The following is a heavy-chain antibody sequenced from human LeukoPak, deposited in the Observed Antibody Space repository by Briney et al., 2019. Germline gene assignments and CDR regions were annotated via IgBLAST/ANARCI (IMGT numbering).Heavy chain of an antibody. V-gene: IGHV3-64*01. D-gene: IGHD3-9*01. Sequence: GGSLRLSCAASGFTFSSYAMHWVRQAPGKGVEYVSAISSNGGSTYYANSVKGRFTISRDNSKNTLYLQMGSLRAEDMAVYYCARGGLLTGYYPSDYWGQGTLVTVSS. J-gene: IGHJ4*02. CDR3: ARGGLLTGYYPSDY. CDR2: ISSNGGST. CDR1: GFTFSSYA.